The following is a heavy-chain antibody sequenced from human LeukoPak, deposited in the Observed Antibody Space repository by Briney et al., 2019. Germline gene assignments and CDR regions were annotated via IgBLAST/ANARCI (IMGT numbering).Heavy chain of an antibody. D-gene: IGHD1-1*01. CDR3: VKEDWNVPLFDY. Sequence: GGSLRLSCSASGFTFSSYAMHWVRQATGKGGEYVSAISSNGGSTYYADSVKGRFTISRDNSKNTLYLQMSSLRAEDTAVYYCVKEDWNVPLFDYWGQGTLVTVSS. V-gene: IGHV3-64D*06. J-gene: IGHJ4*02. CDR1: GFTFSSYA. CDR2: ISSNGGST.